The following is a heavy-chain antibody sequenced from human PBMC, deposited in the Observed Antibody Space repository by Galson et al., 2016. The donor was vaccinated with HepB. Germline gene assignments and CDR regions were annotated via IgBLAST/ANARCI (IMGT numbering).Heavy chain of an antibody. CDR3: ARAVGYYDSSGYQKLYHTLYYVDY. CDR1: GGSITSYY. J-gene: IGHJ4*02. Sequence: SETLSLTCTVSGGSITSYYWTWIRQPPGKGLEWIGYIYYSGSTNYNPSLKSRVTISADTSKNQFSLNLSSVTAADTAVYFCARAVGYYDSSGYQKLYHTLYYVDYWGQGSLVTVSS. CDR2: IYYSGST. D-gene: IGHD3-22*01. V-gene: IGHV4-59*01.